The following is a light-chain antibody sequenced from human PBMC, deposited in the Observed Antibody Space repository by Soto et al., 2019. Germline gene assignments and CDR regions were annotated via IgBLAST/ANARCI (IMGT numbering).Light chain of an antibody. J-gene: IGKJ4*01. Sequence: EIVLTQSPGTLSLSPGERATLSCRASQSVSSSYLAWYQQKPGQAPRLLIYGASSRVTGIPDRFSGSGSGTDFTLTISRLEPEDFAVYYCQQYGSSSTFGGGTKVEIK. CDR2: GAS. CDR1: QSVSSSY. V-gene: IGKV3-20*01. CDR3: QQYGSSST.